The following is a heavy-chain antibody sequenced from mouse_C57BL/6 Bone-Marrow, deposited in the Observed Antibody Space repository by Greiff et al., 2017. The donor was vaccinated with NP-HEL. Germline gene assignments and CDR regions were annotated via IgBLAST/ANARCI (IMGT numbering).Heavy chain of an antibody. J-gene: IGHJ2*01. CDR1: GYTFTSYL. CDR2: IDPKSGGT. V-gene: IGHV1-72*01. D-gene: IGHD1-1*01. Sequence: QVQLQQPGAELVKPGASVKLSCKASGYTFTSYLMHWVKQRPGRGLEWIGRIDPKSGGTKYNEKFKSKATLTVDIPSSTAYMQLNSLTSEDSAVYYCARYYYGSSSFDYWGQGNTLTVSS. CDR3: ARYYYGSSSFDY.